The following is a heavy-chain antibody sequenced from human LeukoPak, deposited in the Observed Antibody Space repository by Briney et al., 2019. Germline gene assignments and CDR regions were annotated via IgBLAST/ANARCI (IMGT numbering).Heavy chain of an antibody. D-gene: IGHD5-24*01. Sequence: ASVKVSCKASGYTFTGYYMHWVRQAPGQGLEWMGWINPNSGGTNYAQKFQGRVTMTGDTSISTAYMELSRLRSDDTAVYYCARSPEMATIYFDYWGQGTLVTVSS. J-gene: IGHJ4*02. CDR1: GYTFTGYY. CDR3: ARSPEMATIYFDY. V-gene: IGHV1-2*02. CDR2: INPNSGGT.